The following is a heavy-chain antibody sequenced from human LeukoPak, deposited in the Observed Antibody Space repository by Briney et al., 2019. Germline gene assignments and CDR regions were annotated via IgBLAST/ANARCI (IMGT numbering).Heavy chain of an antibody. CDR2: ILYRGVI. J-gene: IGHJ3*02. V-gene: IGHV4-39*07. D-gene: IGHD3-10*01. CDR1: SGSLTTSNDY. Sequence: PSETLSLTCIVSSGSLTTSNDYWGWIRQPPGRGLEWLGYILYRGVIYNSSSLKSRVTISLDTSRNQFSLNLNSVTAADTAVYYCAKADGYGLVDIWGQGTMVTVSS. CDR3: AKADGYGLVDI.